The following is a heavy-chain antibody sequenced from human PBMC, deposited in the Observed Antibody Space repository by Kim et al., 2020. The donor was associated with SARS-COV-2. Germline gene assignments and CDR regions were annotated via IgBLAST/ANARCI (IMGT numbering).Heavy chain of an antibody. CDR1: GFTFSSYA. D-gene: IGHD1-26*01. CDR3: AKDGGTSEFEY. Sequence: GGSLRLSCAASGFTFSSYAMSWVRQAPGKGLEWVSSVSGSGGSTFYGDSVKGRFTISRDNSKNTLYLQMSSLRAEDTAVYYCAKDGGTSEFEYWGQGTLVTVSS. V-gene: IGHV3-23*01. J-gene: IGHJ4*02. CDR2: VSGSGGST.